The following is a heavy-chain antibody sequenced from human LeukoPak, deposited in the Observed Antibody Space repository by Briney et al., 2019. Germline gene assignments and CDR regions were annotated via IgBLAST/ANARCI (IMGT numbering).Heavy chain of an antibody. V-gene: IGHV1-69*01. J-gene: IGHJ4*02. CDR3: ARGRGITGTTSYFDY. D-gene: IGHD1-7*01. CDR2: IIPIFGTA. Sequence: SVKVSCKASGGTFSSYAISWVRQAPGQGLEWMGGIIPIFGTANYAQKFQGRVTITADESTSTAYMELSSLRSEDTAVYYCARGRGITGTTSYFDYWGQGTLVTVSS. CDR1: GGTFSSYA.